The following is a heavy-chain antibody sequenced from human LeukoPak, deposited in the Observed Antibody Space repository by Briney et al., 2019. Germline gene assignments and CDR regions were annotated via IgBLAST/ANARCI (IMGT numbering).Heavy chain of an antibody. D-gene: IGHD2/OR15-2a*01. CDR1: GYTFTNYY. Sequence: ASVKVSCKASGYTFTNYYMYWVRQAPGQGLEWMGIINPSAGSTSYAQKFQGRVTMTRDTSTSTVYMELNSLRAEDTAVYHCAKANEGFHQNFDYWGQGILVTVSS. V-gene: IGHV1-46*01. J-gene: IGHJ4*02. CDR2: INPSAGST. CDR3: AKANEGFHQNFDY.